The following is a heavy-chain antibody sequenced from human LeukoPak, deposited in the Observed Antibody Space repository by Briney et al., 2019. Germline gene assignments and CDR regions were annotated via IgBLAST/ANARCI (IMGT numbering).Heavy chain of an antibody. CDR3: ARVGGWFGEYLFDY. J-gene: IGHJ4*02. CDR1: GFTFSSYS. D-gene: IGHD3-10*01. Sequence: GGSLRLSCAASGFTFSSYSMNWVRQAPGKGLEWVSYISSSSSTIYYADSVKGRFTISRDNAKNSLYLQMNSLRAEDTAVYYCARVGGWFGEYLFDYWGQGTLVTVSS. V-gene: IGHV3-48*01. CDR2: ISSSSSTI.